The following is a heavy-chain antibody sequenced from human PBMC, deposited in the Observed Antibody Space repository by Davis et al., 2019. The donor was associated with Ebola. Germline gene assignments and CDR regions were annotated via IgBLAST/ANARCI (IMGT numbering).Heavy chain of an antibody. V-gene: IGHV1-8*02. J-gene: IGHJ6*03. CDR3: ASFRGIFGMLIMGNNYYMDV. D-gene: IGHD3-3*01. Sequence: ASVKVSCKASGYTFTAYSINWVRQAAGHGLEWLGWMDPNSGNTGYAQKFQGRVTMTEDTSTDTAYMELSSLNSDDTVVYYCASFRGIFGMLIMGNNYYMDVWGKGTTVTVAS. CDR2: MDPNSGNT. CDR1: GYTFTAYS.